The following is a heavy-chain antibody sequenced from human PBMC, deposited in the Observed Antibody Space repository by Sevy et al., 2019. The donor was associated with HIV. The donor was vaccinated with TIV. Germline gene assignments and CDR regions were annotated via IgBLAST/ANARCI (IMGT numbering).Heavy chain of an antibody. CDR2: ISGSGGST. V-gene: IGHV3-23*01. J-gene: IGHJ4*02. Sequence: GGSLRLSCGVSGFTFSSYAMSWVRQAPGKGLEWVSGISGSGGSTYYADSVKGRFTISSDNSKNTLYLQMTSLRAEDTAVYYCAKEGFGYNYDSSGNLDSWGQGTLVTVSS. CDR3: AKEGFGYNYDSSGNLDS. CDR1: GFTFSSYA. D-gene: IGHD3-22*01.